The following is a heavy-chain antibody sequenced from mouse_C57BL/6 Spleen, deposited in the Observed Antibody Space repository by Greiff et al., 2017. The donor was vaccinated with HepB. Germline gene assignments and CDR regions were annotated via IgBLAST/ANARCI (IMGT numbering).Heavy chain of an antibody. CDR3: ARISIVTKPY. CDR2: IYPSDSET. J-gene: IGHJ3*01. V-gene: IGHV1-61*01. Sequence: QVQLQQPGAELVRPGSSLKLSCKASGYTFTSYWMDWVKQRPGQGLEWIGNIYPSDSETHYNQKFKDKATLTVDKSSTTAYMQLSSLTSEDSAVYYCARISIVTKPYWGQGNLVTVSA. D-gene: IGHD2-5*01. CDR1: GYTFTSYW.